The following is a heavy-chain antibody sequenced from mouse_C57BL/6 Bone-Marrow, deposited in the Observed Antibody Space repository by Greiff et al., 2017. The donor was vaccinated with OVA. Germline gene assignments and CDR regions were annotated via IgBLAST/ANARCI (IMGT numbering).Heavy chain of an antibody. V-gene: IGHV5-16*01. J-gene: IGHJ3*01. CDR3: ARGFPAWFAY. Sequence: DVQLVESEGGLVQPGSSMKLSCTASGFTFSDYYMAWVRQVPEKGLEWVANINYDGSSTYYLDSLKSRFIISRDNAKNILYLQMSSLKSEDTATYYCARGFPAWFAYWGQGTLVTVSA. CDR1: GFTFSDYY. CDR2: INYDGSST.